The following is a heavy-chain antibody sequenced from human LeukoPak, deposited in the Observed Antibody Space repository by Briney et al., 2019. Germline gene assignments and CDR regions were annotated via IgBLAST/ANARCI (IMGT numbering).Heavy chain of an antibody. J-gene: IGHJ3*02. CDR3: ARRQYSSSWSSDAFDI. V-gene: IGHV5-51*03. D-gene: IGHD6-13*01. CDR1: GYSFTSYW. Sequence: KLGESLKISCKGSGYSFTSYWIGWVRQMPGKGLEWMGIIYPGDSDTRYSPSFQGQVTISADKSISTAYLQWSSLKASDTAMYYCARRQYSSSWSSDAFDIWGQGTMVTVSS. CDR2: IYPGDSDT.